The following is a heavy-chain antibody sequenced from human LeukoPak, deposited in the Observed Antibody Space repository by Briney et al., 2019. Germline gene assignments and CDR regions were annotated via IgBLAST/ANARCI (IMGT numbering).Heavy chain of an antibody. V-gene: IGHV4-30-4*01. CDR2: IYYSGST. D-gene: IGHD3-10*01. CDR1: GGSFSGYY. Sequence: SETLSLTCAVYGGSFSGYYWSWIRQPPGKGLEWIGYIYYSGSTYYNPSLKSRVTISVDTSKNQFSLKLSSVTAADTAVYYCARAGAYYGSGSYAYYFDYWGQGTLVTVSS. J-gene: IGHJ4*02. CDR3: ARAGAYYGSGSYAYYFDY.